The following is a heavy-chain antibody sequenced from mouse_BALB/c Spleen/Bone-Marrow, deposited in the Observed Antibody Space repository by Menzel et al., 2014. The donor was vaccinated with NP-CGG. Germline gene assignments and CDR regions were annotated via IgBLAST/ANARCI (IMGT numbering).Heavy chain of an antibody. Sequence: QVQLQQPGPELVRPGVSVKISCKGSGYTFXDYATHWVKQSHAKSLEWIGVISTYSGNTNYNQKFKGKATMTVDKSSSTAYMELARLTSEDSAIYYCARGRQLGLRSFAYWGQGTLVTVSA. CDR2: ISTYSGNT. CDR3: ARGRQLGLRSFAY. CDR1: GYTFXDYA. V-gene: IGHV1-67*01. J-gene: IGHJ3*01. D-gene: IGHD3-2*01.